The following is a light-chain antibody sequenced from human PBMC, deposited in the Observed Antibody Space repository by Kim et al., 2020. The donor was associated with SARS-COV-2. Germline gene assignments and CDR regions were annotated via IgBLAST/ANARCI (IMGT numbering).Light chain of an antibody. Sequence: ATITGKSSQSGLSSSNNRNYLSWHQQKPGQPPRLLIYGASSRKSGVPDRFGGSVSGTDFTLTISSLQAEDVEVYFCQQYYTTPITFGQGTRLEIK. V-gene: IGKV4-1*01. CDR1: QSGLSSSNNRNY. J-gene: IGKJ5*01. CDR2: GAS. CDR3: QQYYTTPIT.